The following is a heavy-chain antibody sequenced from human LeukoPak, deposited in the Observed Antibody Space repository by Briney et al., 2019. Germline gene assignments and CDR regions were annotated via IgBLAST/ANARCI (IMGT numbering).Heavy chain of an antibody. CDR3: ARDWELWPYYFDY. D-gene: IGHD1-26*01. V-gene: IGHV3-30*02. Sequence: PGGSLRLSCAASGFTFSSYGMHWVRQAPGKGLEWVAFIRYDGSNKYYADSVKGRFTISRDNAKNSLYLQMNSLRAEDTAVYYCARDWELWPYYFDYWGQGTLVTVSS. CDR2: IRYDGSNK. J-gene: IGHJ4*02. CDR1: GFTFSSYG.